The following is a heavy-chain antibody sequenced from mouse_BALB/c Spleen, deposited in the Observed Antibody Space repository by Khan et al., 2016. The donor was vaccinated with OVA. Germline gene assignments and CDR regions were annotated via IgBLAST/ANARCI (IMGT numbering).Heavy chain of an antibody. CDR1: GDSITSGY. V-gene: IGHV3-8*02. J-gene: IGHJ3*01. Sequence: EVQLQESGPSLVKPSQTLSLTCSVTGDSITSGYWNWIRKFPGNKLEYMGYISYSGNAYYNPSLKSRISITRYTAKNQDYLPLNSVTTEDTATYYCACQLRGFAYWGQGTLVTVSA. CDR3: ACQLRGFAY. D-gene: IGHD1-1*01. CDR2: ISYSGNA.